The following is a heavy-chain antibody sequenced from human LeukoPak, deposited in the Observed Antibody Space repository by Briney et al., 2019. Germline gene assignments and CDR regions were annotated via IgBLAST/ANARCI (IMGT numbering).Heavy chain of an antibody. D-gene: IGHD6-19*01. CDR1: GGSISSYY. CDR3: AGRGYSSGWYGFGP. CDR2: IYYSGST. J-gene: IGHJ5*02. Sequence: PSETRSLTCTVSGGSISSYYWSWIRQPPGKGLEWIGYIYYSGSTNYNPSLKSRVTISVDTSKNQFSLKLSSVTAADTAVYYWAGRGYSSGWYGFGPWGQGTLVTVSS. V-gene: IGHV4-59*01.